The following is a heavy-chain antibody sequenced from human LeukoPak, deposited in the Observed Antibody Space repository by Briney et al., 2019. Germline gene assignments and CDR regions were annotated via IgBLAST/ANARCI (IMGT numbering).Heavy chain of an antibody. D-gene: IGHD5-12*01. CDR2: ISYDGSNK. V-gene: IGHV3-30-3*01. CDR1: GSTFSSYA. Sequence: GGSLRLSCAASGSTFSSYAMHWVRQAPGKGLEWVAVISYDGSNKYYADSVKGRFTISRDNSKNTLYLQMNSLRAEYTAVYYCARGRATTLDYWGQGTLVTVSS. J-gene: IGHJ4*02. CDR3: ARGRATTLDY.